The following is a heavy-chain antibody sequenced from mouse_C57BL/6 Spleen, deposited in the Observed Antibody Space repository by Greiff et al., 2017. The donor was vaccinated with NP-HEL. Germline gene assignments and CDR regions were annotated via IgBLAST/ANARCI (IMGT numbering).Heavy chain of an antibody. Sequence: VQLQQSGAELVKPGASVKLSCKASGYTSTEYTIHWVKQRSGQGLEWIGWFYPGSGSIKYNEKFKDKATLTADKSSSTVYMELSRLTSEDSAVYFCARHEGDYYGSSYDWYFDVWGTGTTVTVSS. D-gene: IGHD1-1*01. CDR3: ARHEGDYYGSSYDWYFDV. V-gene: IGHV1-62-2*01. CDR1: GYTSTEYT. J-gene: IGHJ1*03. CDR2: FYPGSGSI.